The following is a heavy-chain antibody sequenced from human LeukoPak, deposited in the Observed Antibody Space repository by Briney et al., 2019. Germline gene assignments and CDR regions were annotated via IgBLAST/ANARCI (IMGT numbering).Heavy chain of an antibody. J-gene: IGHJ3*02. CDR1: GYTFTGYY. CDR3: AIHEEWELLTDDAFDI. CDR2: INPNSGGT. Sequence: APVKVSCKASGYTFTGYYMHWVRQAPGQGLEWMGWINPNSGGTNYAQKFQGRVTMTRDTSISTAYMELSRLRSDDTAVYYCAIHEEWELLTDDAFDIWGQGTMVTVSS. D-gene: IGHD1-26*01. V-gene: IGHV1-2*02.